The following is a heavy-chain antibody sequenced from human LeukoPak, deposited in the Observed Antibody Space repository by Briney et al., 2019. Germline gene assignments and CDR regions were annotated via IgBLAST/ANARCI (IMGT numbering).Heavy chain of an antibody. V-gene: IGHV1-24*01. D-gene: IGHD6-19*01. CDR1: GYTLTELS. CDR3: ATDSMHSSGWYAIDY. J-gene: IGHJ4*02. CDR2: FDPEDGET. Sequence: ASVKVSCKVSGYTLTELSMHWVRQAPAKGLEWVGGFDPEDGETIYAQKFQGRVTMTEDTPTDTGYMELSSLRSEDPAVYYCATDSMHSSGWYAIDYWGQGTLVTVSS.